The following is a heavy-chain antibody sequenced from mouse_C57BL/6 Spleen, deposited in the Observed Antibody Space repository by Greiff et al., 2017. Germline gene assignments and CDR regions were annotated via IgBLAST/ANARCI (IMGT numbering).Heavy chain of an antibody. V-gene: IGHV1-53*01. CDR1: GYTFTSYW. J-gene: IGHJ2*01. D-gene: IGHD1-1*01. CDR3: ARRSITTVVATDYFDY. Sequence: QVQLQQSGTELVKPGASVKLSCKASGYTFTSYWMHWVKQRPGQGLEWIGNINPSNGGTNYNEKFKSKATLTVDTSSSTAYMQLSSLTSEDSAVYYCARRSITTVVATDYFDYWGQGTTLTVSS. CDR2: INPSNGGT.